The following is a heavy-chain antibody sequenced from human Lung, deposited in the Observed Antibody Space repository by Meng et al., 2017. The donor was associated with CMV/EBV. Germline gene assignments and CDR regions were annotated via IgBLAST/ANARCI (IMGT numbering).Heavy chain of an antibody. Sequence: GGSXRLXCAASGFTFSSYWMHWVRQAPGKGLVWVSRISSDGSSTIYADSVKGRFTISRDNAKNTQYLQMNSLRGEDTAVYYCARHRADYYFDYWGQGTLVTFSS. CDR1: GFTFSSYW. CDR2: ISSDGSST. CDR3: ARHRADYYFDY. V-gene: IGHV3-74*01. J-gene: IGHJ4*02. D-gene: IGHD2-21*02.